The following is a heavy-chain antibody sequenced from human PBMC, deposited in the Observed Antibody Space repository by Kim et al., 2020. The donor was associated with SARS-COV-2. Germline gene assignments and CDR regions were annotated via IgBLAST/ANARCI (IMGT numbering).Heavy chain of an antibody. V-gene: IGHV4-38-2*02. CDR1: GYSISSGYY. J-gene: IGHJ4*02. CDR3: ARDGRLSYYGSGKPFDY. D-gene: IGHD3-10*01. Sequence: SETLSLTCTVSGYSISSGYYWGWIRQPPGKGLEWIGSIYHSGSTYYNPSLKSRVTISVDTSKNQFSLKLSSVTAADTAVYYCARDGRLSYYGSGKPFDYWGQGTLVTVSS. CDR2: IYHSGST.